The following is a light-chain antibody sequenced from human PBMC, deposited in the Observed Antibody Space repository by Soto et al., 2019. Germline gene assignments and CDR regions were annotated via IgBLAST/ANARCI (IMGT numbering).Light chain of an antibody. V-gene: IGKV1-8*01. Sequence: AIRMTQSPSSFSASTGDRVTITCRASQGISSYLAWYQQKPGKAPKLLIYAASTLQSGVPSRFSGSRSGTDFTLTISCLQSEDFATHYCQQYYSYPFTFGPGTKVDIK. CDR1: QGISSY. CDR3: QQYYSYPFT. CDR2: AAS. J-gene: IGKJ3*01.